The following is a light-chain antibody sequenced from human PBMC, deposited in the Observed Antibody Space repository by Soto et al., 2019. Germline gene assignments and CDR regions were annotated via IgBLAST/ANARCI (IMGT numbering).Light chain of an antibody. CDR1: QSISSW. J-gene: IGKJ1*01. Sequence: LPMPQCPSIPSSSVGDRVTITCRASQSISSWLAWYQQKPGKAPKLLIYKASTLKSGVPSRFSGSGSGTEFTLTISSLQPDDFATYYCQHYNSYSEAFGRGTKVDIK. CDR2: KAS. V-gene: IGKV1-5*03. CDR3: QHYNSYSEA.